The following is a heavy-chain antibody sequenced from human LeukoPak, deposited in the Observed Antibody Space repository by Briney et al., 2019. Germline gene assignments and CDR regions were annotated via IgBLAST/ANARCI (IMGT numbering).Heavy chain of an antibody. CDR2: IYYSGST. CDR3: ARWSPSDYDILTGYQDDAFDI. J-gene: IGHJ3*02. D-gene: IGHD3-9*01. Sequence: SETLSLTCTVSGGSISSSSYYWGWIRQPPGKGLEWIVSIYYSGSTYYNPSLKSRVTISVDTSKNQFSLKLSSVTAADTAVYYCARWSPSDYDILTGYQDDAFDIWGQGTMVTVSS. CDR1: GGSISSSSYY. V-gene: IGHV4-39*01.